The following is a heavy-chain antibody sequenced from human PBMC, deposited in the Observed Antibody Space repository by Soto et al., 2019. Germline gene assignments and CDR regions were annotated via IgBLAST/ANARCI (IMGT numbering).Heavy chain of an antibody. CDR2: ISWKSGSI. V-gene: IGHV3-9*01. CDR1: GFTFDDDA. J-gene: IGHJ5*02. D-gene: IGHD6-19*01. CDR3: AKAYSSGWYDSRWFDP. Sequence: DVQLVESGGGLVQPGRSLRLSCAASGFTFDDDAMPCVRQAPGKGLEWVAGISWKSGSIGYADSVKGRFTISRDNAKNSLYLQMNSLRAEDTALYYCAKAYSSGWYDSRWFDPWGQGTLVTVSS.